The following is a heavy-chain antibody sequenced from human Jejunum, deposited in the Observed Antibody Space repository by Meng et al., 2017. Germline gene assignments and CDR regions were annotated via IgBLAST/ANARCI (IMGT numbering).Heavy chain of an antibody. Sequence: QVQLQQWGAGLLKASETLSLTCAVYGGSFSGHYWTWIRQPPGKGLEWIGEINDSGSTHYNPSLGSRVTISVDTSKSQFSLKLISVTAADTGVYYCVDSKWSANYWGQGTLVTVSS. D-gene: IGHD3-3*01. CDR3: VDSKWSANY. CDR1: GGSFSGHY. J-gene: IGHJ4*02. V-gene: IGHV4-34*01. CDR2: INDSGST.